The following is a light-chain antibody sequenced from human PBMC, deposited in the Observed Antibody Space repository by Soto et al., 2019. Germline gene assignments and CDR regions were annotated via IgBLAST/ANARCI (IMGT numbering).Light chain of an antibody. J-gene: IGKJ1*01. CDR3: QQYGNSPSGR. V-gene: IGKV3-20*01. CDR2: GAS. CDR1: QSFGSTS. Sequence: EIVLTQSPGTLSLSPGERATLSCRASQSFGSTSLAWYQQKPGQSPRLLIYGASSRATGIPDRFSGSGSGTDFTLTISRLEPEDFAVYYCQQYGNSPSGRFGQGTRVEI.